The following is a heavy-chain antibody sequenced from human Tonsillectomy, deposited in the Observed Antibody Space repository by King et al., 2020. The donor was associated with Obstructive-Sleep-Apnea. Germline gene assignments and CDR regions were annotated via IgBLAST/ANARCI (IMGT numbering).Heavy chain of an antibody. V-gene: IGHV5-10-1*01. J-gene: IGHJ4*02. CDR2: VEPSDSYT. CDR1: GHIFPNYL. CDR3: ARLWSDYTHFDY. D-gene: IGHD4-11*01. Sequence: EQMVQSGAEMKKPGESLRISCKGSGHIFPNYLISCVLQMPCKGREWMGSVEPSDSYTINSPCVQDHVTLLADKSISTAYLQWSSLKASDTAMYYCARLWSDYTHFDYWGQGTLVTVSS.